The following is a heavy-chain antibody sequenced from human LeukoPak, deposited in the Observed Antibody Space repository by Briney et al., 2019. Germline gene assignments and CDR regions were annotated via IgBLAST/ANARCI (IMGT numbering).Heavy chain of an antibody. CDR1: GFIFNNYA. CDR3: AKDRTVGASYWYFDL. CDR2: ISSSGSGSNT. Sequence: GGSLRLSCAASGFIFNNYAMSWVRQAPGKGLEWVSGISSSGSGSNTYYADSVKGRFTISRDTSKNTVYLHMNSLRVEDTAVYYCAKDRTVGASYWYFDLWGRGTLVTVSS. D-gene: IGHD1-26*01. J-gene: IGHJ2*01. V-gene: IGHV3-23*01.